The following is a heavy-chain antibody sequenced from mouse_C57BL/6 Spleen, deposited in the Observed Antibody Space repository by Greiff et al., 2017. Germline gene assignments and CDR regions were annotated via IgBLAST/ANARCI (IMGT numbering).Heavy chain of an antibody. CDR3: TRSRVLGQMDY. V-gene: IGHV1-7*01. J-gene: IGHJ2*01. CDR2: FNPSSGYT. Sequence: QVQLQQSGAELAKPGASVKLSCKDSGYTFTSYWMHWVKQRPGQGLEWIGYFNPSSGYTKYNQKFKDKATLTADKSSSPAYMQRSSLTYEDAVVYYGTRSRVLGQMDYWGQGTTLTVSS. CDR1: GYTFTSYW. D-gene: IGHD4-1*01.